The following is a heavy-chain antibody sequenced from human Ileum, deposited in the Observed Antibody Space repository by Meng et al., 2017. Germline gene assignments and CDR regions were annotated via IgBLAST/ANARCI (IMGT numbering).Heavy chain of an antibody. CDR1: GGSIIFGYW. D-gene: IGHD2-21*01. J-gene: IGHJ4*02. CDR2: IHHSGST. Sequence: VRLQESGPGLVKPSGTLSLPSAVSGGSIIFGYWWSWVRQPPGQGLEWIGEIHHSGSTNYNPSLKSRVTLSVDNSNNQFSLSLTSVTAADTAVYYCARNGDYSADHWGQGILVTVSS. CDR3: ARNGDYSADH. V-gene: IGHV4-4*02.